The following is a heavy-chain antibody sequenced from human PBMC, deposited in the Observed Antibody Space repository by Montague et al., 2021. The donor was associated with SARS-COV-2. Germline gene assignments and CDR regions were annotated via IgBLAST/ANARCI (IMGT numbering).Heavy chain of an antibody. CDR1: GGSFSGYY. CDR2: INHSGST. CDR3: ARAIVDVTMIIVVMTGVEHYFDF. Sequence: SETLSLTCAVYGGSFSGYYWSWIRQPPGKGLEWIGEINHSGSTNYNPSLKSRVSISVDTSKNQFSLKLRSVTAADTAVYYCARAIVDVTMIIVVMTGVEHYFDFWGQGTLVTASS. J-gene: IGHJ4*02. D-gene: IGHD3-22*01. V-gene: IGHV4-34*01.